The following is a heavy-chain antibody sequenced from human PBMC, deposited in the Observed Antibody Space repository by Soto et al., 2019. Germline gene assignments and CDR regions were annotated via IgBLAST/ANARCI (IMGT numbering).Heavy chain of an antibody. Sequence: LSLTCTVSGGSISSYYWSWIRQPPGKGLEWIGYIYYSGSTNYNPSLKSRVTISVDTSKNQFSLKLSSVTAADTAVYYCARVGLTAHDAFDIWGQGTMVTVSS. CDR2: IYYSGST. J-gene: IGHJ3*02. CDR1: GGSISSYY. V-gene: IGHV4-59*01. D-gene: IGHD3-16*01. CDR3: ARVGLTAHDAFDI.